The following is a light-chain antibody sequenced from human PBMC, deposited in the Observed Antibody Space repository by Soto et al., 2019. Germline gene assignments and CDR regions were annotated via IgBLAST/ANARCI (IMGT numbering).Light chain of an antibody. Sequence: QAVVTQPPSVSGAPGQRVTISCTGSSSNIGAGYNVHWYQQVPGTAPKLLIYGDSNRPSGVPDRFSGSKSGTSASLAITGLQAEDEADYYCQSYDSSLSGLLFGGGTKLTVL. CDR1: SSNIGAGYN. CDR3: QSYDSSLSGLL. J-gene: IGLJ3*02. V-gene: IGLV1-40*01. CDR2: GDS.